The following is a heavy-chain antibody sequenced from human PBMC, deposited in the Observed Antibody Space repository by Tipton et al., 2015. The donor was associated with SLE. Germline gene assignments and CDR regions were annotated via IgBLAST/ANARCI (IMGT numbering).Heavy chain of an antibody. CDR3: ARGNWGSSVYYDYYMDV. J-gene: IGHJ6*03. CDR1: GGSISSYY. Sequence: TLSLTCTVSGGSISSYYWSWIRQPPGKGLEWIGSIYYSGSTNYNPSLKSRVTISVDTSKNPFSLKVSSVTAADTAVYYCARGNWGSSVYYDYYMDVWGKGTTVTVSS. CDR2: IYYSGST. D-gene: IGHD7-27*01. V-gene: IGHV4-59*01.